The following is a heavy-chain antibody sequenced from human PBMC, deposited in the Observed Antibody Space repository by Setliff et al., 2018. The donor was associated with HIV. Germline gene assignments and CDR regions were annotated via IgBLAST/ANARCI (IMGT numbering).Heavy chain of an antibody. CDR2: IDYSGST. D-gene: IGHD5-18*01. CDR1: GGSISSYY. J-gene: IGHJ4*02. CDR3: ARHGYSSDLRISYCDS. Sequence: PSETLSLTCTVSGGSISSYYWSWIRQPPGKGLEWIGYIDYSGSTNYNASLKRRLTMSIDTSKSQFPLKLSSVAAADTAVYYCARHGYSSDLRISYCDSWGQGSLVTVSS. V-gene: IGHV4-59*08.